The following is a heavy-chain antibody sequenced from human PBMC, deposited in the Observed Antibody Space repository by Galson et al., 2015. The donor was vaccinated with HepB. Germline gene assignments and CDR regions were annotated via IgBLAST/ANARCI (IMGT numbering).Heavy chain of an antibody. CDR1: GYTFTNYY. CDR3: ASCIAAAGPIYYFDY. V-gene: IGHV1-69*13. D-gene: IGHD6-13*01. Sequence: SVKVSCKASGYTFTNYYMHWVRQAPGQGLEWMGGIIPIFGTANYAQKFQGRVTITADESTSTAYMELSSLRSEDTAVYYCASCIAAAGPIYYFDYWGQGTLVTVSS. CDR2: IIPIFGTA. J-gene: IGHJ4*02.